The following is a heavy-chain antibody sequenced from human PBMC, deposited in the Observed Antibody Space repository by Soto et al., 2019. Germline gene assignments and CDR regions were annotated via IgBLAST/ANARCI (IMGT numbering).Heavy chain of an antibody. Sequence: ASVKVSCKGSDYTFTSYGISWLRQAPGQGLEWMGWISAYNGNTNYEQKLQGRVTMTTDTSTSTAYMELRSLRSDDTAVYYCARVPPNTMIRGDPYFDYWGQGTLVTVS. CDR1: DYTFTSYG. V-gene: IGHV1-18*01. J-gene: IGHJ4*02. CDR2: ISAYNGNT. D-gene: IGHD3-10*01. CDR3: ARVPPNTMIRGDPYFDY.